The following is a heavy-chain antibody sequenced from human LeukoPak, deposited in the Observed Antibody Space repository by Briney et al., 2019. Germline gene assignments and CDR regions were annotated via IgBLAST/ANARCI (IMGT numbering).Heavy chain of an antibody. CDR3: AKDRSGSYDGPDY. CDR2: ISASGGTT. CDR1: GFTFSTYA. D-gene: IGHD3-10*01. V-gene: IGHV3-23*01. J-gene: IGHJ4*02. Sequence: PGGSLRLSCAASGFTFSTYAMSWVRQAPGKGLEWVSGISASGGTTYYADSVKGRFTISRDNSKNTLYLQMNSLRAEDTAVYYCAKDRSGSYDGPDYWGQGTLVTISS.